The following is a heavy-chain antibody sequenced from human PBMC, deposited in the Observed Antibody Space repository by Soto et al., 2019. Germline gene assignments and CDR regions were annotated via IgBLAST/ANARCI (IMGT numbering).Heavy chain of an antibody. CDR1: GYIFIDYW. V-gene: IGHV5-51*01. Sequence: LGESLKISCKASGYIFIDYWIGWVRQMPGKGLEWMGIVYPRDSDTRYSPSFQGQVTISADRSTGTAFLQWRSLKASDTALYYCARPPLPGYSILFNSSGQGTLVTVSS. J-gene: IGHJ5*02. D-gene: IGHD2-15*01. CDR3: ARPPLPGYSILFNS. CDR2: VYPRDSDT.